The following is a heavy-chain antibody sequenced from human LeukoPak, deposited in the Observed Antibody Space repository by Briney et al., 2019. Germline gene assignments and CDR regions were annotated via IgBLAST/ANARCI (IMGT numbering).Heavy chain of an antibody. CDR3: ARDGDYYDSSGVYFDY. Sequence: SVTVSCKASGGSFSSYTIIWVRQAAGQELDWMGRIIPILGIADYAQKCKGRVTITADKSTSTAYMELSSLRSEDTAVYYCARDGDYYDSSGVYFDYWGQGTLVTVSS. CDR2: IIPILGIA. CDR1: GGSFSSYT. V-gene: IGHV1-69*04. J-gene: IGHJ4*02. D-gene: IGHD3-22*01.